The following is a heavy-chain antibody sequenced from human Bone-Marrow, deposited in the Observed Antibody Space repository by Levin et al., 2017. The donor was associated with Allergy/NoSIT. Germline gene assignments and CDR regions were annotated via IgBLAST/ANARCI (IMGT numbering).Heavy chain of an antibody. V-gene: IGHV1-69*13. CDR3: GTEYFDTSGYYSPEFDY. D-gene: IGHD3-22*01. CDR2: IIPRYATT. Sequence: GASVKVSCKASGDSFSSSAISWVRQAPGQGLEWMGGIIPRYATTKYAQRFQGRVTISADDSTSTAYLELSSLRSEDTAVYYCGTEYFDTSGYYSPEFDYRGQGTLVTVAS. CDR1: GDSFSSSA. J-gene: IGHJ4*02.